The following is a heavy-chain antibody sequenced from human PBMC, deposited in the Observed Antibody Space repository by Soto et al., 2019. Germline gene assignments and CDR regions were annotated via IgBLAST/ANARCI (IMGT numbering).Heavy chain of an antibody. Sequence: ASVKVSCKASGYPFIDYYIHWVRQAPGQGLEWIGWINPDSGGTNYAQKFQGRVTMTRDTSIRTAYMELRSLRSDDTAVYYCARDRGSDCSNWFDPWGQGTLVTVSS. D-gene: IGHD6-19*01. CDR1: GYPFIDYY. V-gene: IGHV1-2*02. CDR3: ARDRGSDCSNWFDP. J-gene: IGHJ5*02. CDR2: INPDSGGT.